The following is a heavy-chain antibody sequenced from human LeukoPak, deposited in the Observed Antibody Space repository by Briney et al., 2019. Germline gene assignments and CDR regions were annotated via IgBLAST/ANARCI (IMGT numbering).Heavy chain of an antibody. CDR3: VRDGPNGYNDLDS. V-gene: IGHV3-30*04. CDR1: GFAFSSYS. D-gene: IGHD5-24*01. CDR2: ISSDGSNK. Sequence: GGSLRLSCAASGFAFSSYSMHRVRQAPGKGLGSVAVISSDGSNKYYADSMKGRFTISRDNSKNTLYLEMNSLRAEDTAVYYCVRDGPNGYNDLDSWGQGTLVIVSS. J-gene: IGHJ4*02.